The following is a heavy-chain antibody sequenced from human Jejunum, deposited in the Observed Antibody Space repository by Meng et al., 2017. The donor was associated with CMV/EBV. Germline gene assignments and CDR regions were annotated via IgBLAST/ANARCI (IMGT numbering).Heavy chain of an antibody. Sequence: CTFSTSSMHWVRQAPGKGLEWVSSISSGSNFIYYADSMKGRFTISRDNAKNSLYLQMNSLRAEDTAVYYCARGRVRGIASAGAMVSWGQGTLVTVSS. V-gene: IGHV3-21*01. CDR3: ARGRVRGIASAGAMVS. J-gene: IGHJ5*02. CDR1: CTFSTSS. CDR2: ISSGSNFI. D-gene: IGHD6-13*01.